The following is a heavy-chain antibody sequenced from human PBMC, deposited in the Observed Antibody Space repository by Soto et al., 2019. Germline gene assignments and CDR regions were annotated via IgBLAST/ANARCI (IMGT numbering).Heavy chain of an antibody. V-gene: IGHV3-53*01. CDR1: GFSVTANY. J-gene: IGHJ4*02. CDR3: HGYGY. CDR2: IYSGGST. D-gene: IGHD5-12*01. Sequence: EVQVVESGGGLIQPGRSLRLSCEVSGFSVTANYMSRVRQAPGKGLEWVSVIYSGGSTYYIDSVKGRFSISRDISKNTLYLQMNNLRAEDTAVYYCHGYGYWGQGTLVTVSS.